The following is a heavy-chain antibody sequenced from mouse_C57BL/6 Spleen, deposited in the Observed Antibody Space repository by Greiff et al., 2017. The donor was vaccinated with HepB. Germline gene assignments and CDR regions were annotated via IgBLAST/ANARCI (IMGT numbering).Heavy chain of an antibody. CDR2: ISSGGSYT. CDR3: ARHGTVVALYYFDY. Sequence: EVQRVESGGDLVKPGGSLKLSCAASGFTFSSYGMSWVRQTPDKRLEWVATISSGGSYTYYPDSVKGRFTISRDNAKNTLYLQMSSLKSEDTAMYYCARHGTVVALYYFDYWGQGTTLTVSS. V-gene: IGHV5-6*01. J-gene: IGHJ2*01. CDR1: GFTFSSYG. D-gene: IGHD1-1*01.